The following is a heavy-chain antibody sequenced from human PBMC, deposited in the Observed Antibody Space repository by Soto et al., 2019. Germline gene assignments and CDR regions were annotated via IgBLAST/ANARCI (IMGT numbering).Heavy chain of an antibody. CDR1: GFTFSSYG. Sequence: GGSLRLSCAASGFTFSSYGMHWVRQAPGKGLEWVAVISYDGSNKYYADSVKGRFTISRDNSKNTLYLQMNSLRAEDTAVYYCAKELIRGYSGYDYASQYEYYYYGMDVWGQGTTVTVSS. CDR2: ISYDGSNK. D-gene: IGHD5-12*01. CDR3: AKELIRGYSGYDYASQYEYYYYGMDV. V-gene: IGHV3-30*18. J-gene: IGHJ6*02.